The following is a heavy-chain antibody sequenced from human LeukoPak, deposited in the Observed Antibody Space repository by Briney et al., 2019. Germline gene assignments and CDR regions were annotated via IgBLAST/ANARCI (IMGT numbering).Heavy chain of an antibody. V-gene: IGHV4-61*02. D-gene: IGHD4-17*01. CDR2: IYTSGST. J-gene: IGHJ4*02. CDR3: ARGTYGDYSVYFDY. CDR1: GGSISSGSYY. Sequence: PSQTLSLTCTVSGGSISSGSYYCSWIRQPAGKGLEWIGRIYTSGSTNYNPSLKSRVTISVDTSKNQFSLKLSSVTAADTAVYYCARGTYGDYSVYFDYWGQGTLVTVSS.